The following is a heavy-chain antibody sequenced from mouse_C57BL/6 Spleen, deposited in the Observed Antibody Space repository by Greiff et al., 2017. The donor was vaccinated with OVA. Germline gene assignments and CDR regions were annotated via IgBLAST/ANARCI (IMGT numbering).Heavy chain of an antibody. V-gene: IGHV1-58*01. CDR1: GYTFTSYG. D-gene: IGHD4-1*01. CDR3: ARSSNWERGGYFDY. CDR2: IYIGNGYT. Sequence: EVQVVESGAELVRPGSSVKMSCKTSGYTFTSYGINWVKQRPGQGLEWIGYIYIGNGYTEYNEKFKGKATLTSDTSSSTAYMQLSSLTSEDSAIYFCARSSNWERGGYFDYWGQGTTLTVSS. J-gene: IGHJ2*01.